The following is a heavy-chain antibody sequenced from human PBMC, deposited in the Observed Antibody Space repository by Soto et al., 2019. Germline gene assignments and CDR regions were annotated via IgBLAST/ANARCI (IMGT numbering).Heavy chain of an antibody. D-gene: IGHD6-13*01. CDR3: ARDQGVSAAGITWFDP. CDR2: IHSSGST. Sequence: SETLSLTXTVSGASMNSYHWSWIRQPAGKGLEWIGHIHSSGSTNYNPSLKSRVTMSVDTSKNQFSLRLMSLTAADTAVYYCARDQGVSAAGITWFDPWGQGSLVTVSS. CDR1: GASMNSYH. V-gene: IGHV4-4*07. J-gene: IGHJ5*02.